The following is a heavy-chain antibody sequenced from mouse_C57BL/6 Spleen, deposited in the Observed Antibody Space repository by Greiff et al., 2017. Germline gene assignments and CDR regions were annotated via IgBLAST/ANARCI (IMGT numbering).Heavy chain of an antibody. Sequence: VQVVESGPGLVAPSQSLSITCTVSGFSLPSDGVSWVRQPPGKGLEWLGVIWGDGSTNYHSALISRLSISQDNSKSQVFLKLNSLQTDDTATYYCAKGDYDYALDYWGQGTTLTVSS. D-gene: IGHD2-4*01. V-gene: IGHV2-3*01. CDR3: AKGDYDYALDY. CDR2: IWGDGST. CDR1: GFSLPSDG. J-gene: IGHJ2*01.